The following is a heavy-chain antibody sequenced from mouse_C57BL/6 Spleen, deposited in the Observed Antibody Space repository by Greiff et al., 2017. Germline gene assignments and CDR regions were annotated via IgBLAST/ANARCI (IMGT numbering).Heavy chain of an antibody. D-gene: IGHD1-1*01. CDR2: FYPGSGSI. V-gene: IGHV1-62-2*01. CDR3: ARHGVKGATVVEAMDY. Sequence: VKVVESGAELVKPGASVKLSCTASGYTFTEYTIHWVKQRSGQGLEWIGWFYPGSGSIKYNEKFKDKATLTADKSSSTVYMELSRLTSEDSAVYFCARHGVKGATVVEAMDYWGQGTSVTVSS. J-gene: IGHJ4*01. CDR1: GYTFTEYT.